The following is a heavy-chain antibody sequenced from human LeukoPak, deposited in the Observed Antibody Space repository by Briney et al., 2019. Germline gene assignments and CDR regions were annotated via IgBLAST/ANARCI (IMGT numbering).Heavy chain of an antibody. CDR2: IYYSGST. D-gene: IGHD1-26*01. CDR3: ARGMRELLKGLDAFDI. J-gene: IGHJ3*02. Sequence: SETLSLTCTVSGGSISSSSYYWGWIRQPPGKGLEWIGSIYYSGSTYYNPSLKSRVTISVDTSKNQFSLKLSSVTAADTAVYHCARGMRELLKGLDAFDIWGQGTVVTVSS. V-gene: IGHV4-39*07. CDR1: GGSISSSSYY.